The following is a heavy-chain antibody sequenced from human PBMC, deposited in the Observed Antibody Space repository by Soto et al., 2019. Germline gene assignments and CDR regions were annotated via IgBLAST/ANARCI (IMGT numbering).Heavy chain of an antibody. J-gene: IGHJ6*02. Sequence: GASVKVSCKASGYTFTSYDINWVRQATGQGLEWMGWMNPNSGNTGYAQKFQGRVTMTRNTSISTAYMELSSLRPEDTAVYYCASTYSSSWYALYYYGMDVWGQGTTVTVSS. CDR2: MNPNSGNT. CDR1: GYTFTSYD. CDR3: ASTYSSSWYALYYYGMDV. D-gene: IGHD6-13*01. V-gene: IGHV1-8*01.